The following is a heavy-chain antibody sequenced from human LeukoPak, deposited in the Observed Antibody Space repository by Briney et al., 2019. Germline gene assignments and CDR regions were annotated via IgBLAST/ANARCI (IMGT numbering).Heavy chain of an antibody. J-gene: IGHJ3*02. CDR2: INPSGGST. CDR1: GYTFTNYY. Sequence: GASVKVSCKASGYTFTNYYMHWVRQAPGQGLEWLGIINPSGGSTSYAQKFQGRVTMTRDTSTTTVYMELSSLRSEDTAVYYCARDPWGRGYCSTTSCQNLGGNDAFDIWGQGTMVTVSS. CDR3: ARDPWGRGYCSTTSCQNLGGNDAFDI. V-gene: IGHV1-46*01. D-gene: IGHD2-2*01.